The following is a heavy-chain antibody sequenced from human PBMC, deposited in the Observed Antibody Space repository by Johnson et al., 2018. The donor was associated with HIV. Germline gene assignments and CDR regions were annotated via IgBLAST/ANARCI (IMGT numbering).Heavy chain of an antibody. CDR2: ITWNGGTT. CDR3: ARMGTGPSHDAFDI. V-gene: IGHV3-20*04. D-gene: IGHD3-10*01. CDR1: GFMFKDYG. J-gene: IGHJ3*02. Sequence: EVQLVESGGGVVRPGGSLRLSCAASGFMFKDYGVSWVRLAPGKGLEWVSDITWNGGTTGYAASVEGRFTISRDNAKNSLYLQMNRLRVEDTALYYCARMGTGPSHDAFDIWGQGTMVTVSS.